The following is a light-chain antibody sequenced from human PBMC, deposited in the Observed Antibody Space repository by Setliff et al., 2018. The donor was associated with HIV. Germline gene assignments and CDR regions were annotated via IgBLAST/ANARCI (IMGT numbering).Light chain of an antibody. CDR2: DVS. CDR3: SSYTSSSTPYV. CDR1: SSDVGGYNR. J-gene: IGLJ1*01. V-gene: IGLV2-18*02. Sequence: QSVLTQPPSVSGSPGQSVAISCTGTSSDVGGYNRVSWYQQPPGTAPKLMIYDVSSRPSGVPDRFSGSKSGYTASLTISGLQAEDEADYYCSSYTSSSTPYVFRTGTKVTVL.